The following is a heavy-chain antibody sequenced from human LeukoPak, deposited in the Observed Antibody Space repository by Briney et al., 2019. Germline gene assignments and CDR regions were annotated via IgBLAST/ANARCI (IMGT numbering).Heavy chain of an antibody. CDR3: ARGGGSAAGVFDY. D-gene: IGHD6-13*01. J-gene: IGHJ4*02. V-gene: IGHV1-2*02. CDR1: GYIFTSYY. CDR2: INPNSGDT. Sequence: ASVKVSCKASGYIFTSYYIHWMRQAPGQGLEWMGWINPNSGDTNYAQKFQGRVTMTRDTSISTAYMELRRLRSDDTAVYYCARGGGSAAGVFDYWGQGTLVSVSS.